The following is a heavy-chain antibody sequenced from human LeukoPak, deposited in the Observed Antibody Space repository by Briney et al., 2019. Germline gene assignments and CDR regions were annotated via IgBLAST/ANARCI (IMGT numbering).Heavy chain of an antibody. CDR1: GFTFSSYS. CDR2: ISSSSSYI. D-gene: IGHD5-18*01. Sequence: GGSLRLSCAASGFTFSSYSMTWVRQAPGKGLEWVSSISSSSSYIYYADSVKGRFTISRDNAKNSLYLQMNSLGAEDTAVYYCARVSGYSYGYSYFDYWGQGTLVTVSS. J-gene: IGHJ4*02. CDR3: ARVSGYSYGYSYFDY. V-gene: IGHV3-21*01.